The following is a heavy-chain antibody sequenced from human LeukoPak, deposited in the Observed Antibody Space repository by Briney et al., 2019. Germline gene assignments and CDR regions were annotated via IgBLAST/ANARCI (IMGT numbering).Heavy chain of an antibody. J-gene: IGHJ4*02. CDR1: GFTFARYS. Sequence: GGSLRLSCAASGFTFARYSMNWVRQAPGKGLEWVSSISSSSSNIYYADSVTGRFTISRDNAKNSLYLQMNSLRAEDTAVYYCVRAVEYYYDSSGYAVDYWGQGTLVTVTS. D-gene: IGHD3-22*01. CDR3: VRAVEYYYDSSGYAVDY. V-gene: IGHV3-21*01. CDR2: ISSSSSNI.